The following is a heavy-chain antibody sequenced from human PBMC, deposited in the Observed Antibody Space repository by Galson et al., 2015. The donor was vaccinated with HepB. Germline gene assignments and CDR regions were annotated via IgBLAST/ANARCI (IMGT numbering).Heavy chain of an antibody. CDR2: INTNTGNP. CDR3: ARAFYYYDSSGYYD. CDR1: GYTFTSYG. V-gene: IGHV7-4-1*02. D-gene: IGHD3-22*01. J-gene: IGHJ4*02. Sequence: SVKVSCKASGYTFTSYGINWVRQAPGQGLEWMGWINTNTGNPTYAQGFTGRFVFSLDTSMNTAYLHISSLKAEDTAVYYCARAFYYYDSSGYYDWGQGTLVTVSS.